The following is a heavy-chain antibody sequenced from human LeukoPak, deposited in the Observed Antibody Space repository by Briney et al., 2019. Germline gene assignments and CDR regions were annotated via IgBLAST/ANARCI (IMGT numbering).Heavy chain of an antibody. D-gene: IGHD3-3*01. CDR1: GDSINTHY. CDR3: ARVGDRDYFHIDS. J-gene: IGHJ4*02. CDR2: IYFTGST. V-gene: IGHV4-4*07. Sequence: SETLSLTCTVSGDSINTHYWNWIRQPAGKRLEWLGRIYFTGSTNYNPSLHSRISLSMDTSKNQLSLRLRSVTAADTATYYCARVGDRDYFHIDSWGQGTLITVSS.